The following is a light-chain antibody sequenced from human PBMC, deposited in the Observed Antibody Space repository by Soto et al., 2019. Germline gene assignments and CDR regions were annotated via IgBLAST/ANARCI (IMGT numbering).Light chain of an antibody. CDR2: DVT. CDR1: SSDVGGYNY. CDR3: CSYAGSYTYV. J-gene: IGLJ1*01. V-gene: IGLV2-11*01. Sequence: QPVLTQPSSVSLSPGQSVTISCTGTSSDVGGYNYVSWYQHHPGKAPKLMIYDVTKRPSGVRDRFSASKSGNTASLTISGLQAEDEADYYCCSYAGSYTYVFGTGTKVTVL.